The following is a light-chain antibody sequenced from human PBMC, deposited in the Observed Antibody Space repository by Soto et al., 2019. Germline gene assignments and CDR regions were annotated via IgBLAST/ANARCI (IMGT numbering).Light chain of an antibody. J-gene: IGKJ5*01. CDR3: QHYGAAPIT. CDR1: QSISSSY. Sequence: EILLTQSPGALSLSPGERATLSCRASQSISSSYLAWYQQKPGQAPRLLIYGASSRATGIPDRFSGSGSATDFTLTISRLEPADFALYYCQHYGAAPITFGQGTRLEIK. CDR2: GAS. V-gene: IGKV3-20*01.